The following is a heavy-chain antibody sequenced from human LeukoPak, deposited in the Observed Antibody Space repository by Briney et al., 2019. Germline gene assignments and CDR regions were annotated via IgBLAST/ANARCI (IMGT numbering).Heavy chain of an antibody. CDR2: ISASGGST. CDR3: AKGRLAVRSIGY. J-gene: IGHJ4*02. D-gene: IGHD4-17*01. CDR1: GFTFSSYA. V-gene: IGHV3-23*01. Sequence: GGSLRLSCAASGFTFSSYAMSWVRQAPGKGLEWVSAISASGGSTYYADSVKGRFTISRDNSKNTLYLQMNSLRAEDTAVYYCAKGRLAVRSIGYWGQGTLVTVSS.